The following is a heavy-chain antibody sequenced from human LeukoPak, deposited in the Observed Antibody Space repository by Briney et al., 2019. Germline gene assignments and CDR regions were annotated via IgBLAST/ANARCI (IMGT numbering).Heavy chain of an antibody. J-gene: IGHJ4*02. CDR2: ISSSGSTI. V-gene: IGHV3-11*04. D-gene: IGHD3-3*01. Sequence: GGSLRLSCAASGFTFSDYYMSWIRQAPGKGLEWVSYISSSGSTIYYADSVKGRFIISRDNAKNSLYLQMNSLRAEDTAVYYCARVPYYDFWSGYLADYWGQGTLVTVSS. CDR1: GFTFSDYY. CDR3: ARVPYYDFWSGYLADY.